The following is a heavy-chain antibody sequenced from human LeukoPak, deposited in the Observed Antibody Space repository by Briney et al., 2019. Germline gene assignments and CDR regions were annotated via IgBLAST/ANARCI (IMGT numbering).Heavy chain of an antibody. CDR2: ISDSGNT. CDR3: ARVGYSYGLYYYMDV. J-gene: IGHJ6*03. CDR1: GFTLSSYA. V-gene: IGHV3-23*01. Sequence: GGSLRLSCAASGFTLSSYAMSWVRQAPGKGLEWVSAISDSGNTYHADSVKGRFTISRDSSKNTLFLQMNSLRAEDTAVYYCARVGYSYGLYYYMDVWGKGTTVTISS. D-gene: IGHD5-18*01.